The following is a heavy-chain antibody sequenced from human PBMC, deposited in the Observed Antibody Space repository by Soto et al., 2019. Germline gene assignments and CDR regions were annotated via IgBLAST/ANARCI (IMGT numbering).Heavy chain of an antibody. CDR1: GYTFTSYA. CDR2: INAGNGNT. Sequence: QVQLVQSGAEVKKPGASVKVSCKASGYTFTSYAMHWVRQAPGQRLEWMGGINAGNGNTKYSQKFQGRVTITRDTSASTAYMELSSLRSEDTAVYYCARVSSYCSSTSCPPSFDYWGQGTLVTVSS. J-gene: IGHJ4*02. D-gene: IGHD2-2*01. CDR3: ARVSSYCSSTSCPPSFDY. V-gene: IGHV1-3*01.